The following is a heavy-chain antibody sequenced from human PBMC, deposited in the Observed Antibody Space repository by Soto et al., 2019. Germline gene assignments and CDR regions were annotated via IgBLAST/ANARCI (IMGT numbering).Heavy chain of an antibody. J-gene: IGHJ4*02. CDR3: AKGTYDSSGYDTAQDY. CDR2: ITWSSGYI. CDR1: GFSFDDYA. Sequence: PWGSLRLSCAASGFSFDDYAMHWVRQAPGRGLEWVSGITWSSGYIGYADSVKGRFTISKDNAKNSLYLKMNSLRPEDTAVYYCAKGTYDSSGYDTAQDYWGQGTLVTVPS. V-gene: IGHV3-9*01. D-gene: IGHD3-22*01.